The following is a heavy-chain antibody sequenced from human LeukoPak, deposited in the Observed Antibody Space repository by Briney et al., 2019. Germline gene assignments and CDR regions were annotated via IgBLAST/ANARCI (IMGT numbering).Heavy chain of an antibody. CDR2: ISSSGSTI. D-gene: IGHD2-21*01. Sequence: GSLRLSCAASGFTFSDYYMSWIRQAPGKGLEWVSYISSSGSTIYYADSVKGRFTISRDNAKNSLYLQMNSLRAEDTAVYYCAREVWTSSAFDIWGQGTMVTVSS. J-gene: IGHJ3*02. CDR3: AREVWTSSAFDI. CDR1: GFTFSDYY. V-gene: IGHV3-11*01.